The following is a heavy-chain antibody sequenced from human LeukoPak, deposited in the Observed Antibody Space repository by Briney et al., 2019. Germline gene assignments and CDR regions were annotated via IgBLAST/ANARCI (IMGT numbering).Heavy chain of an antibody. CDR1: GGSISSSSYY. CDR3: ARHSPVAATIFYF. V-gene: IGHV4-39*01. CDR2: IYYSGST. Sequence: SETLSLTCTVFGGSISSSSYYWGWIRQSPGKGLEWIGSIYYSGSTYYNPSLTSRVTMSVDTSKNQFSLRLNSVTAADTAFYYCARHSPVAATIFYFWGQGTLVTVSS. D-gene: IGHD2-15*01. J-gene: IGHJ4*02.